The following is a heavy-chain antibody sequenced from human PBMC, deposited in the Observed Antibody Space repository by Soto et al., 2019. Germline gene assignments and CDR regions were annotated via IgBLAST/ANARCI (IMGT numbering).Heavy chain of an antibody. V-gene: IGHV1-24*01. CDR1: GYTLTELS. D-gene: IGHD3-3*01. J-gene: IGHJ6*02. CDR3: ATYRSITISSRPRGNPYYYDGMDV. CDR2: FDPEDGET. Sequence: ASVKVSCKVSGYTLTELSMHWVRQAPGKGLEWMGGFDPEDGETIYAQKFQGRVTMTEDKSTDTAYMELSSLRSEDTAVYYCATYRSITISSRPRGNPYYYDGMDVWGQGTTVTVSS.